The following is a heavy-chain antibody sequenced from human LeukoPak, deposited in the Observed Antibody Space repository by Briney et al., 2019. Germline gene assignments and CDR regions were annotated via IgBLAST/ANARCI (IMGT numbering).Heavy chain of an antibody. CDR1: GGSFSGYY. J-gene: IGHJ4*02. D-gene: IGHD3-22*01. Sequence: SETLSLTCAVYGGSFSGYYWSWIRQPPGKGLEWIGEINHSGSTNYNPSLKSRVTISVDTSKNQFSLKLSSVTAADTAVYYCARSRLSDSSGYGLDYWGQGTLVTVSS. V-gene: IGHV4-34*01. CDR3: ARSRLSDSSGYGLDY. CDR2: INHSGST.